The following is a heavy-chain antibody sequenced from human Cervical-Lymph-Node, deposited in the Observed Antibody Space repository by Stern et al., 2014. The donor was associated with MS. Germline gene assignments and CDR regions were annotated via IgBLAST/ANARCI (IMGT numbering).Heavy chain of an antibody. D-gene: IGHD3-10*01. CDR1: GFTFSSYG. J-gene: IGHJ4*02. V-gene: IGHV3-30*18. CDR3: VKRGITEVRGVRLGDY. Sequence: VHLVESGGGVVQPGRSLRLTCTVCGFTFSSYGMHWVRQAPGQGLEWESVISYDGSDTYYAESVKGRFTISRDNSKNTLYLEMRSLRPEDTAVYYCVKRGITEVRGVRLGDYWGPGTLVIVSS. CDR2: ISYDGSDT.